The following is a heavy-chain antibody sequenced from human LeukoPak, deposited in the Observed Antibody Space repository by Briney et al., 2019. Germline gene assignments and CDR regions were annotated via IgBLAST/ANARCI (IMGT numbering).Heavy chain of an antibody. CDR1: GGSISSYY. D-gene: IGHD4-11*01. Sequence: SETLSLTCTVSGGSISSYYWSWIRQPPGKGLEWIGYIYYSGSTNYNPSLKSRVTISVDTSKNQFSLKLSSVTAADTAVYYCARAGLHEYSNYSLYYYGMDVWGQGTTVTVSS. J-gene: IGHJ6*02. CDR2: IYYSGST. CDR3: ARAGLHEYSNYSLYYYGMDV. V-gene: IGHV4-59*01.